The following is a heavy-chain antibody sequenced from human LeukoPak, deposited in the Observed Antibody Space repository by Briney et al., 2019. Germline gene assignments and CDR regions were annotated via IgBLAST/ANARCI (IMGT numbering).Heavy chain of an antibody. V-gene: IGHV3-30*18. Sequence: PPGGSLRLSCAASGFTFSSYGMHWVRQAPGKGLEWVAVISYDGSSKYYADSVKGRFTISRDNSKNTLYLQMNSLRAEDTAVYYCAKDPYFQHWGQGTLVTVSS. J-gene: IGHJ1*01. CDR3: AKDPYFQH. CDR1: GFTFSSYG. CDR2: ISYDGSSK.